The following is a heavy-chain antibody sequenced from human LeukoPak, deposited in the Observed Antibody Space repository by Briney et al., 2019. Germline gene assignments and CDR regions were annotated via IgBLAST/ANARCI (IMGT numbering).Heavy chain of an antibody. J-gene: IGHJ5*02. CDR2: ISYDGSNK. Sequence: GGSLRLSCAASGFTFSSYGMHWVRQAPGKGLEWVAVISYDGSNKYYADSVKGRFTISRDNSKNTLYLQMNSLRAEDTAVYYCAKDLFFGEGGSCWFDPWGQGTLVTVSS. CDR1: GFTFSSYG. CDR3: AKDLFFGEGGSCWFDP. D-gene: IGHD3-10*01. V-gene: IGHV3-30*18.